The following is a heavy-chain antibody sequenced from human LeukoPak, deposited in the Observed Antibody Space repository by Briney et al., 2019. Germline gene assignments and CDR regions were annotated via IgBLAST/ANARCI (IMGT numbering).Heavy chain of an antibody. Sequence: GGSLRLSCAASGFTVSSNYMSWVRQAPGKGLEWASVIYSGGSTYYADSVKGPFTISRDNSKNTLYLQMNSLRAEDTAVYYCARSRIQLWLRASDDAFDIWGQGTMVTVSS. J-gene: IGHJ3*02. CDR2: IYSGGST. CDR3: ARSRIQLWLRASDDAFDI. D-gene: IGHD5-18*01. V-gene: IGHV3-53*01. CDR1: GFTVSSNY.